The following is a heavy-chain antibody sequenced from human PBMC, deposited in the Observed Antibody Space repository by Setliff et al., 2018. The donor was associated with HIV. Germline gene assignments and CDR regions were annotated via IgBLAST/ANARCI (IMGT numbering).Heavy chain of an antibody. CDR1: GFTFSHYG. CDR2: VWYDGGNK. J-gene: IGHJ4*02. D-gene: IGHD1-26*01. V-gene: IGHV3-30*02. Sequence: GGSLRLSCAASGFTFSHYGMHWVRQAPGKGLEWVAIVWYDGGNKYYADSVKGRFTISRDNSKNTLFLQMHSLRAEDTGVYYCALLYPYSGYLGYWGQGTPVTVSS. CDR3: ALLYPYSGYLGY.